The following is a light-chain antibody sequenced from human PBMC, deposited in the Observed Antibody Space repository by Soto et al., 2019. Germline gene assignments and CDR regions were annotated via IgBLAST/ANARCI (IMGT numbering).Light chain of an antibody. CDR1: SSDVGSYNR. Sequence: QSALTQPPSVSGSPGQSVTISCTGTSSDVGSYNRVSWYQQSPGTAPKLMIYEVSNRPSGVSDRFSGSKSGNTASLTISGLQAEDEADYYCSSYTTSSTLYVFGTGTKVTVL. J-gene: IGLJ1*01. V-gene: IGLV2-18*02. CDR2: EVS. CDR3: SSYTTSSTLYV.